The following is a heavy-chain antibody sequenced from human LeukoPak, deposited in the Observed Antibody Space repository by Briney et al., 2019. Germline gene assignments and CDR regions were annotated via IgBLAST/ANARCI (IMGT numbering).Heavy chain of an antibody. D-gene: IGHD6-6*01. CDR1: GFTFSSYW. CDR2: ISGSGGST. Sequence: GGSLRLSCVASGFTFSSYWMHWVRQDPRKGLEWVSAISGSGGSTYYADSVKGRFTISRDNSKNTLYLQMNSLRAEDTAVYYCAKSSPGAGFDYWGQGTLVTVSS. CDR3: AKSSPGAGFDY. V-gene: IGHV3-23*01. J-gene: IGHJ4*02.